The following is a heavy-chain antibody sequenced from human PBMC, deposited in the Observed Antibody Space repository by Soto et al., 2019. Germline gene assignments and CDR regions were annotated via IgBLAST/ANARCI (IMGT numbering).Heavy chain of an antibody. D-gene: IGHD3-10*01. CDR3: ARSTTMAGAFDI. V-gene: IGHV3-30-3*01. Sequence: GGSLRLSCAASGFTFSSYAVHWVRQAPGKGLEWVAVISYDGSNKYYADSVKGRFTISRDNSKNTLYLQMNSLRAEDTAVYYCARSTTMAGAFDIWGQGTMVTVSS. J-gene: IGHJ3*02. CDR1: GFTFSSYA. CDR2: ISYDGSNK.